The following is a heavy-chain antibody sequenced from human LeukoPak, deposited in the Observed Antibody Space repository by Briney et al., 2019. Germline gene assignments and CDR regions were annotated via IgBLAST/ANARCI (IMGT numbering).Heavy chain of an antibody. V-gene: IGHV3-7*01. J-gene: IGHJ5*02. D-gene: IGHD4-17*01. Sequence: GGSLRLSCAASGFTFSSYWMSSVRESAGNGREGLANIKQDGSDKYYVDCVKGRFTISRENAKTSLYLQMNRLRAEDTAVYYCARDGDYGDYNWFDPWGQGTLVTVSS. CDR2: IKQDGSDK. CDR1: GFTFSSYW. CDR3: ARDGDYGDYNWFDP.